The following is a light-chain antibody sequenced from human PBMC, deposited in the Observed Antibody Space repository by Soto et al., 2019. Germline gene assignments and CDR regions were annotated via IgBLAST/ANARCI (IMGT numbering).Light chain of an antibody. J-gene: IGKJ2*02. CDR2: DAY. CDR3: QQRAKWPST. V-gene: IGKV3-11*01. Sequence: EMVMTQSPATLSVSPGETATLSCRASQSVDRYVAWYQQKLGQAPRLLIYDAYTRATGVAARFTGSGSATDFSLTITSLEPEDFAVYYCQQRAKWPSTFGPGTKVDIK. CDR1: QSVDRY.